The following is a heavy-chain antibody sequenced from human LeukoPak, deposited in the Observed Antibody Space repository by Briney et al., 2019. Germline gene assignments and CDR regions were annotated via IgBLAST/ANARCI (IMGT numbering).Heavy chain of an antibody. Sequence: SVKVSCKASGGTFSSYAISWVRQAPGQGLEWTGGIIPIFGTANYAQKFQGRVTITTDESTSTAYMELSSLRSEDTAVYYCARAPLYSSSSKYYYYYMDVWGKGTTVTVSS. V-gene: IGHV1-69*05. J-gene: IGHJ6*03. CDR1: GGTFSSYA. CDR3: ARAPLYSSSSKYYYYYMDV. D-gene: IGHD6-6*01. CDR2: IIPIFGTA.